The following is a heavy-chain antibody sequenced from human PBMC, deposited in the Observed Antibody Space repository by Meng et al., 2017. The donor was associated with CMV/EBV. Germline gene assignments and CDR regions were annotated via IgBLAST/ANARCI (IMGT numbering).Heavy chain of an antibody. V-gene: IGHV4-34*01. J-gene: IGHJ5*02. CDR3: ARGGNWFDP. CDR1: GGSFSGYY. Sequence: QVQLTQWGAGLLTPSETLSLTCAVYGGSFSGYYWSWIRQPPGKGLEWIGEINHSGSTNYNPSLTSRVTISVDTSKNQFSLKLSSVTAADTAVYYCARGGNWFDPWGQGTRSPSPQ. CDR2: INHSGST.